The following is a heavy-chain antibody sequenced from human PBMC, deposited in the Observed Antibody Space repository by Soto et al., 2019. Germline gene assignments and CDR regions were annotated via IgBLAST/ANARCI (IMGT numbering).Heavy chain of an antibody. CDR1: GYTFTSYD. CDR3: ARKYYDFWSGYYTDWFDP. Sequence: ASVKVSCKASGYTFTSYDINWVRQATGQGLEWMGWMNPNSGSTGYAQKFQGRVTMTRNTSISTAYMELSSLRSEDTAVYYCARKYYDFWSGYYTDWFDPWGQGTLVTVSS. D-gene: IGHD3-3*01. V-gene: IGHV1-8*01. J-gene: IGHJ5*02. CDR2: MNPNSGST.